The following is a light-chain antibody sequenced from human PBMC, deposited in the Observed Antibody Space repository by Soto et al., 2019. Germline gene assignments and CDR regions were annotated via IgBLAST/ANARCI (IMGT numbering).Light chain of an antibody. Sequence: EIVLTQSPGTLSLSPGERATLSCRASQSVSYSYLAWYQQKPGQAPRLLIYGASGRATGIPDRFSGSASGTDFSLTISRLEPEDFAVYYCQQYGGSPITFGQGTRLEIK. J-gene: IGKJ5*01. CDR1: QSVSYSY. CDR3: QQYGGSPIT. CDR2: GAS. V-gene: IGKV3-20*01.